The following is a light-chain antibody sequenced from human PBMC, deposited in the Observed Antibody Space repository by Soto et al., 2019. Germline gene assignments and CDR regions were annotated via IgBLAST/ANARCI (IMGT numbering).Light chain of an antibody. Sequence: QSVLTQPASMSGSPGQSITISCTGTSGDVGFYDFVSWYQQHPGEVPRLIIYGVTKRPSGVSHRFSGSKSGNTASLTISGLQVEDEAAYSCASYTGSSTYLFGGGTKLTVL. J-gene: IGLJ3*02. V-gene: IGLV2-14*03. CDR1: SGDVGFYDF. CDR2: GVT. CDR3: ASYTGSSTYL.